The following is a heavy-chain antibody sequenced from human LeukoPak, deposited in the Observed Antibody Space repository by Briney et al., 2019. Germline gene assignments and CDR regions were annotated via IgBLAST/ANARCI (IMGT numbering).Heavy chain of an antibody. J-gene: IGHJ4*02. CDR1: GGSISGYY. CDR3: ARGLEVGATAPFDY. CDR2: IYYTGSST. D-gene: IGHD1-26*01. V-gene: IGHV4-59*12. Sequence: SETLSLTCTVSGGSISGYYWSWIRQPPGKGLEWIGYIYYTGSSTKYNPSLKSRVTISVDTSKNQFSLKLSSVTAADTAVYYCARGLEVGATAPFDYWGQGTLVTVSS.